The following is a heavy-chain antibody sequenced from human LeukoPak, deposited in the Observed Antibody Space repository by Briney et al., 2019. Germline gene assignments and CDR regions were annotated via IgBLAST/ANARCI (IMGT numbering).Heavy chain of an antibody. Sequence: PGGSLRLSCAASGFTFSSYAMSWVRQAPGKGLEWVSAIRGSGGSTYYADSVKGRFTISRDNSKNTLYLQMNSLRAEDTAVYYCANVGSSWIVYYYYGMDVWGQGTTVTVSS. CDR1: GFTFSSYA. CDR3: ANVGSSWIVYYYYGMDV. D-gene: IGHD6-13*01. CDR2: IRGSGGST. J-gene: IGHJ6*02. V-gene: IGHV3-23*01.